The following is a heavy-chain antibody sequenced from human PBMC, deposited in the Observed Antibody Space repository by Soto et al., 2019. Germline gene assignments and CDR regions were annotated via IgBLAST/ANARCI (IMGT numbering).Heavy chain of an antibody. CDR3: AHSGSYELGLGY. CDR1: GYTFTSYY. J-gene: IGHJ4*02. CDR2: INPSGGST. D-gene: IGHD1-26*01. V-gene: IGHV1-46*01. Sequence: QVQLVQSGAEVKKPGASVKVSCKASGYTFTSYYMHWVRQAPGQGLEWMGIINPSGGSTSYAQKLQGRVTMTRDTSTSTVYMELSSLRSEDTAVYYCAHSGSYELGLGYWGQGTLVTVSS.